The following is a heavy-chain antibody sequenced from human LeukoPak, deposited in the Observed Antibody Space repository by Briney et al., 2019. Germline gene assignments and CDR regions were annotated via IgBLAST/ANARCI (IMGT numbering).Heavy chain of an antibody. D-gene: IGHD3-22*01. V-gene: IGHV4-38-2*02. CDR2: IYHNGST. CDR3: ARERLDDSSGYNLDY. CDR1: GYSISSGYY. Sequence: SETLSLTCTVSGYSISSGYYWGWIRQPPGKGLEWIGSIYHNGSTYYTPSLNSRVTISVDTSKNQFSLKLSSVTAADTAVYYCARERLDDSSGYNLDYWGQGTLVTVSS. J-gene: IGHJ4*02.